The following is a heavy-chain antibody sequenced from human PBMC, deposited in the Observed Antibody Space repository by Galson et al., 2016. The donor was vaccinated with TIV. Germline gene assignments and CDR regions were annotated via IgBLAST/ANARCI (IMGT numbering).Heavy chain of an antibody. CDR3: ARGRGIYDSSGYFLFDH. D-gene: IGHD3-22*01. J-gene: IGHJ5*02. Sequence: SVKVSCKASGVTFSYFAFSWVRQAPGQGLEWMGGIVPMFGTTNYALKFQGRVTISADESTTTAYLELSSLRSEDTAVYYCARGRGIYDSSGYFLFDHWGQGTLVTVSS. CDR1: GVTFSYFA. V-gene: IGHV1-69*13. CDR2: IVPMFGTT.